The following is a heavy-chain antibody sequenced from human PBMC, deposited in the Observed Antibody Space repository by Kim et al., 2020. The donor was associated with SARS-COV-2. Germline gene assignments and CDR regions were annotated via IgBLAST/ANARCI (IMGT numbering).Heavy chain of an antibody. CDR3: TTDHRIVAIGYYYYGMDV. V-gene: IGHV3-15*01. Sequence: GGSLRLSCAASGFTFSNAWMSWVRQAPGKGLEWVGRIKSKTDGGTTDYAAPVKGRFTISRDDSKNTLYLQMNSLKTEDTAVYYCTTDHRIVAIGYYYYGMDVWGQGTTVTVSS. CDR2: IKSKTDGGTT. D-gene: IGHD5-12*01. CDR1: GFTFSNAW. J-gene: IGHJ6*02.